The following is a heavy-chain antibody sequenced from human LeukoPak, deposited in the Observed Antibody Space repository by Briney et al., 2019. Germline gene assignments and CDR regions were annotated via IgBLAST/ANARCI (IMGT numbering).Heavy chain of an antibody. CDR1: ADSFSGYS. J-gene: IGHJ6*03. CDR3: ARTYEIVGSTAFYHYLFYMDI. D-gene: IGHD1-26*01. CDR2: INHGGRA. Sequence: SETLSLTCAVYADSFSGYSWSWIRQSPGRGLEWIGEINHGGRAKYNPSLKSRVTMSVDTSKNQFSLKLTSVTAADTAIYYCARTYEIVGSTAFYHYLFYMDIWGKGTPVTISS. V-gene: IGHV4-34*01.